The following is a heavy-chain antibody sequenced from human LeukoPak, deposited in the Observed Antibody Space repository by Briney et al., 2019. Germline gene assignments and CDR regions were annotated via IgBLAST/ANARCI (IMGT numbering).Heavy chain of an antibody. CDR3: ARDSRLYGDYAKPFLEPDY. V-gene: IGHV1-69*06. J-gene: IGHJ4*02. CDR1: GGTFSIYA. D-gene: IGHD4-17*01. Sequence: GASVKVSCKASGGTFSIYAISWVRQAPGQGLEWMGGIIPIFGTANYAQKFQGRVTITADKSTSTAYMELSSLRSEDTAVYYCARDSRLYGDYAKPFLEPDYWGQGTLVTVSS. CDR2: IIPIFGTA.